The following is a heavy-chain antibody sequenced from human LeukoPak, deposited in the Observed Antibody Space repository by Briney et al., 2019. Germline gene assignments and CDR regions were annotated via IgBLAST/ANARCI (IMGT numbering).Heavy chain of an antibody. D-gene: IGHD3-10*01. CDR2: LSTSGSTT. CDR3: GKAGLGVTYADY. J-gene: IGHJ4*02. CDR1: GLTFSSYS. Sequence: GGSLRVSCAASGLTFSSYSINWVRQAPGKGLEYVSALSTSGSTTFYANSVKGRFTISRDNSNNTLYLQMGSLRVEDMAVYYCGKAGLGVTYADYWGQGTLVIVSS. V-gene: IGHV3-64*01.